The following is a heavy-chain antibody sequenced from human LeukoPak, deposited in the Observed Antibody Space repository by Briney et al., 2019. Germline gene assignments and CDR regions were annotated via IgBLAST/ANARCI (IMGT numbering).Heavy chain of an antibody. Sequence: SETLSLTCAVYAGFVSGYYWSWIRQPPGKVLEWIGEINHSGSTNYNPSLKSQVTISVDTSKNQSPLKLSSVTAADTAVYYCARPILGPSSWYGYRPTKYFQHWGQGTLVTVSS. V-gene: IGHV4-34*01. J-gene: IGHJ1*01. CDR2: INHSGST. CDR1: AGFVSGYY. CDR3: ARPILGPSSWYGYRPTKYFQH. D-gene: IGHD6-13*01.